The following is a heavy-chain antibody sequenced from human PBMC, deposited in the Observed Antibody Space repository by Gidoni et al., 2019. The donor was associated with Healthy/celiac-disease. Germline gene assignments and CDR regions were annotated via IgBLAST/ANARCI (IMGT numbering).Heavy chain of an antibody. CDR3: AHARYNYYDILTGYYLLPRNAFDI. D-gene: IGHD3-9*01. Sequence: QITLKESGPTLVKPTQTLTLTCTFSGFPLSTSGVGVGWIRQPPGKALEWLALIYWNDDKRYSPSLKSRLTLTKDTSKNQVVLTMTNMDPVDTATYYCAHARYNYYDILTGYYLLPRNAFDIWGQGTMVTVSS. CDR1: GFPLSTSGVG. CDR2: IYWNDDK. V-gene: IGHV2-5*01. J-gene: IGHJ3*02.